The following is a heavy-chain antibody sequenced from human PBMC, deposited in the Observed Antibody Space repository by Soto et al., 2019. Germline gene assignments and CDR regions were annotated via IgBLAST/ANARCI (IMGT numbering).Heavy chain of an antibody. Sequence: ASVKVSCKASGYTFTSYALHWVRQAPGQRLEWMAWINADNGNTKYSQNFQGRVTITRDTSASTAYMDLSSLTSEDTGVYYCARVPLSLSAGWYMDYWGQGTPVTVSS. V-gene: IGHV1-3*01. CDR3: ARVPLSLSAGWYMDY. J-gene: IGHJ4*02. CDR2: INADNGNT. CDR1: GYTFTSYA. D-gene: IGHD6-19*01.